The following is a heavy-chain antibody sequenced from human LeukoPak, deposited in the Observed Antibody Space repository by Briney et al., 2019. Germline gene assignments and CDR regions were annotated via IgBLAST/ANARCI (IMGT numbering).Heavy chain of an antibody. D-gene: IGHD2-15*01. Sequence: GGSLRLSCAASGFTFSSYDMHWVRQATGKGLEWVSAIGTAGDTYYPGSVKGRFTISRENAKNSLYLQMNSLRAGDTAVYYCARGGNRYCSGGSCCMFDYWGQGTLVTVSS. CDR3: ARGGNRYCSGGSCCMFDY. V-gene: IGHV3-13*01. CDR1: GFTFSSYD. CDR2: IGTAGDT. J-gene: IGHJ4*02.